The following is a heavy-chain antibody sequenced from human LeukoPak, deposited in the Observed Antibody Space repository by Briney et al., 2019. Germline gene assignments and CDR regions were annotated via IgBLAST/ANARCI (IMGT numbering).Heavy chain of an antibody. V-gene: IGHV3-23*01. CDR3: AKEGEGLLWFGELLQHDAFDI. CDR2: ISGSGGST. D-gene: IGHD3-10*01. CDR1: GFTFSSYA. Sequence: GRSLRLSCAASGFTFSSYAMSWVRQAPGKGLEWVSAISGSGGSTYYADSVKGRFTISRDNSKNTLYLQMNSLRAEDTAVYYCAKEGEGLLWFGELLQHDAFDIWGQGTMVTVSS. J-gene: IGHJ3*02.